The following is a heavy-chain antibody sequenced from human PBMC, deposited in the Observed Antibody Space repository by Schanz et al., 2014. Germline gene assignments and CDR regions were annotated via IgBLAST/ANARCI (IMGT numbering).Heavy chain of an antibody. J-gene: IGHJ4*02. CDR3: ARDRRNADLDY. V-gene: IGHV3-74*01. D-gene: IGHD1-1*01. CDR1: RFTVTNAC. Sequence: EVQLVESGGGLIQPGGSLRLSCAASRFTVTNACMSWVRQAPGKGLEWVSRIKSDGSSTSYADSVKGRFTISRDNSKNTLFLQMNSLRAEYTALYYCARDRRNADLDYWGQGTLVTVSS. CDR2: IKSDGSST.